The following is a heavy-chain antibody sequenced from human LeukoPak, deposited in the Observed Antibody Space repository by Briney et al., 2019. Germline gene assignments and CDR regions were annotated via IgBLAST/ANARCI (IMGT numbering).Heavy chain of an antibody. CDR2: IIPIFGTA. CDR1: GGTFSSYA. CDR3: ARALSSGSYYFDY. J-gene: IGHJ4*02. Sequence: ASVKFSCKASGGTFSSYAISWVRQAPGQGLEWMGGIIPIFGTANYAQKFQGRVTITADKSTSTAYMELSSLRSEDTAVYYCARALSSGSYYFDYWGQGTLVTVSS. V-gene: IGHV1-69*06. D-gene: IGHD1-26*01.